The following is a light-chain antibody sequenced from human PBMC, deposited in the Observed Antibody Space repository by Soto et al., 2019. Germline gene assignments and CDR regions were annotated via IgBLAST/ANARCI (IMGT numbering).Light chain of an antibody. CDR2: KAS. CDR1: QSISSW. Sequence: DIQMTQSPSTLSASVGDRVTITCRASQSISSWLEWYQQKPGKAPKLLIYKASSLESGGPSRFSGSGSGNEFTLTISSLQPDDFATYYCQQYNSYPSFGGGTKVEIK. CDR3: QQYNSYPS. V-gene: IGKV1-5*03. J-gene: IGKJ4*01.